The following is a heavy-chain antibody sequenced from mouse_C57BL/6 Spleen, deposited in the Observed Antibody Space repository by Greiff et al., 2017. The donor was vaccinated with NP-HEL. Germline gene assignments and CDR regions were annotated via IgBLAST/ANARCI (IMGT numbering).Heavy chain of an antibody. D-gene: IGHD4-1*02. CDR3: ARKKSSEYSNPTGTEYFDY. J-gene: IGHJ2*01. V-gene: IGHV1-7*01. Sequence: QVQLQQSGAELAKPGASVKLSCKASGYTFTSYWMHWVKQRPGQGLEWIGYINPSSGYTKYNQKFKGKATLTADKSSSTAYMQLSSLTYEDSAVYYCARKKSSEYSNPTGTEYFDYWGQGTTLTVSS. CDR1: GYTFTSYW. CDR2: INPSSGYT.